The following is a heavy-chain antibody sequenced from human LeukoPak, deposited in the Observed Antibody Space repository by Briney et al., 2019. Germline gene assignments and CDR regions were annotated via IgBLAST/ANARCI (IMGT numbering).Heavy chain of an antibody. CDR1: GFTFSSYA. CDR2: ISGSGGST. V-gene: IGHV3-23*01. J-gene: IGHJ6*02. CDR3: AKWSTVYYGMDV. D-gene: IGHD4-17*01. Sequence: GGSLRLSCAASGFTFSSYAMSWVRQAAGKGLEWVSAISGSGGSTYYADSVKGRFTISRDNSRNTLYLQMNSLRAEDTAVYYCAKWSTVYYGMDVWGQGTTVTVSS.